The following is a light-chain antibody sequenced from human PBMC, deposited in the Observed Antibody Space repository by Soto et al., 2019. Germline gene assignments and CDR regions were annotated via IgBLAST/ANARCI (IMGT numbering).Light chain of an antibody. Sequence: QSALTQPRSVSGSPGQSVTISCTGTSSDFGTYNYVSWYQQHPGKAPKVMIYAVSERTSGVPDRFSGSKSGNTASLTISGLQAEDEADYYCCSYAGSYTFEVFGGGTQLTVL. CDR1: SSDFGTYNY. J-gene: IGLJ2*01. CDR2: AVS. CDR3: CSYAGSYTFEV. V-gene: IGLV2-11*01.